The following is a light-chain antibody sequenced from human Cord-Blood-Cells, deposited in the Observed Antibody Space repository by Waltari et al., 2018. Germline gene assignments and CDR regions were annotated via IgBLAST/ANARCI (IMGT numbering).Light chain of an antibody. CDR3: QAWDSSTVV. J-gene: IGLJ2*01. CDR1: KLGDKY. CDR2: QDS. Sequence: SYELTQPPSVSVSPGQTASIPCSGDKLGDKYACWYQQKPGQYPVLVIYQDSKRPSGIPERFSGSNSGNKATLTISGTQAMDEADYYCQAWDSSTVVFGGGTKLTVL. V-gene: IGLV3-1*01.